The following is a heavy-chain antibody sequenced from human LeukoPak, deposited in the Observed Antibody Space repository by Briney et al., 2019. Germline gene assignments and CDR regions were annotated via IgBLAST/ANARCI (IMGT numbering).Heavy chain of an antibody. CDR3: AREGMGYEGWFDP. V-gene: IGHV4-34*01. J-gene: IGHJ5*02. CDR2: INHSGST. Sequence: SETLSLTCAVYGGSFSGYYWSWIRQPPGKGLEWIGEINHSGSTNYNPSLKSRVTISVDTSKNQFSLKLSSVTAADTAVYYCAREGMGYEGWFDPWGQGTLVTVSS. D-gene: IGHD2-15*01. CDR1: GGSFSGYY.